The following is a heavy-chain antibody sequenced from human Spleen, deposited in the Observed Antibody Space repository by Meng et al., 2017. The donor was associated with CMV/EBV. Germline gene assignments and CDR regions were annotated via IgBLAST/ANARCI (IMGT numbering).Heavy chain of an antibody. Sequence: GESLKISCVVSGFTFSSYWMSWVRQAPGKGLEWVSAISGSGGSTYYADSVKGRFTISRDNSKNTLYLQMNSLRAEDTAVYYCAKAGQNDYWGQGTLVTVSS. J-gene: IGHJ4*02. CDR3: AKAGQNDY. V-gene: IGHV3-23*01. CDR2: ISGSGGST. CDR1: GFTFSSYW. D-gene: IGHD3-10*01.